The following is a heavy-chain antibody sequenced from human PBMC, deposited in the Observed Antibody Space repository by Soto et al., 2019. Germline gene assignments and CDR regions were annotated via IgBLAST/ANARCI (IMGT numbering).Heavy chain of an antibody. V-gene: IGHV4-59*01. Sequence: QVQLQESGPGLVKPSETLSLTCTVSSASFTVYYWSWIRQPPGKGLELIGYIYYSGTTSYNPSLPSRVTRSADTSKNQFPLKLRSVSAAGTAVYCCVRDAGGPGEYWGQGVLVTVSS. CDR3: VRDAGGPGEY. J-gene: IGHJ4*02. CDR1: SASFTVYY. CDR2: IYYSGTT. D-gene: IGHD2-15*01.